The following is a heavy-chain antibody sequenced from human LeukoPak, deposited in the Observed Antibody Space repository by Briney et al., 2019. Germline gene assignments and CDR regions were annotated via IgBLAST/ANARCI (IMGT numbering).Heavy chain of an antibody. V-gene: IGHV3-53*01. CDR3: TTDDYGDGWFDP. CDR2: IYSGGNT. CDR1: GFTVSSNY. Sequence: PGGSLRLSCAASGFTVSSNYMSWVRQAPGKGLDWVSVIYSGGNTYYADSVKGRFTISRDDSKNTLYLQMNSLKTEDTAVYYCTTDDYGDGWFDPWGQGTLVTVSS. D-gene: IGHD4-17*01. J-gene: IGHJ5*02.